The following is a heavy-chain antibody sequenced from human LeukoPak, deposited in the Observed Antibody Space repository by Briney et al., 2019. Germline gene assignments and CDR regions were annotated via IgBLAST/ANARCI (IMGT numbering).Heavy chain of an antibody. CDR3: ARGNDDFWSGYYKRGPYYFDY. CDR2: IYYSGDT. CDR1: GGSISNYY. D-gene: IGHD3-3*01. Sequence: PSETLSLTCTVSGGSISNYYGSWIRQPPGKGLEWIGYIYYSGDTNYNPSLKSRVTISVDTSKNQFSLKLSSVTAADTAVYYCARGNDDFWSGYYKRGPYYFDYWGQGTLVTVSS. V-gene: IGHV4-59*01. J-gene: IGHJ4*02.